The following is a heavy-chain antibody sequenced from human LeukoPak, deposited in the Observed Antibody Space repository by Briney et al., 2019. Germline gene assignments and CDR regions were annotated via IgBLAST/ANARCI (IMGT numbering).Heavy chain of an antibody. CDR1: GFSFSNAW. CDR2: ISGSGGST. Sequence: GGSLRLSCAASGFSFSNAWMNWVRQAPGKGLEWVSAISGSGGSTYYADSVKGRFTISRDNSKNTLYLQMNSLRAEDTAVYYCAIIAVAGDYWGQGTLVTVSS. D-gene: IGHD6-19*01. CDR3: AIIAVAGDY. V-gene: IGHV3-23*01. J-gene: IGHJ4*02.